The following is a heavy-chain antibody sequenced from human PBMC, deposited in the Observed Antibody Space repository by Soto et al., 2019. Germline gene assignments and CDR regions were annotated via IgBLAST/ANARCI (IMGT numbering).Heavy chain of an antibody. V-gene: IGHV1-69*13. CDR2: IIPIFGTA. CDR1: GGTFSSYA. CDR3: ARGTQYQLLRVDD. D-gene: IGHD2-2*01. Sequence: SVKVSCKASGGTFSSYAISWVRQAPGQGLEWMGGIIPIFGTANYAQKFQGRVTITADESTSTAYMELSSLRSEDTAVYYGARGTQYQLLRVDDWGQRTLVTVSS. J-gene: IGHJ4*02.